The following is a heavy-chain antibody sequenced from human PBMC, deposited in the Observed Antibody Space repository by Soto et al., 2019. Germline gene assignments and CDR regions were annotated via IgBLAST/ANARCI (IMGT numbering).Heavy chain of an antibody. CDR2: ISGYNGNT. CDR3: ARVLLGVGYNNLYFDY. Sequence: ASVKVSCKASGYTFTSYGISWVRQAPGQGLEWMGWISGYNGNTNYAQKLQGRVTMTADTSTSTAYMELRSLRSDDTAVYYCARVLLGVGYNNLYFDYWGQGTLVTVSS. CDR1: GYTFTSYG. J-gene: IGHJ4*02. D-gene: IGHD5-12*01. V-gene: IGHV1-18*04.